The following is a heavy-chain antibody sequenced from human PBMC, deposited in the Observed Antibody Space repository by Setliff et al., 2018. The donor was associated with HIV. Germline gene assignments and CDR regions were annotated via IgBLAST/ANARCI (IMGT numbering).Heavy chain of an antibody. Sequence: LSLTCTVSGVSVRSGDHWSWVRQAPGKGLEWVAVIWYDGSNKYYADSVKGRFTISRDNSKNTLYLQMNSLRAEDTAVYYCAKTPSSGWYSLYLDYWGQGTLVTVSS. CDR2: IWYDGSNK. J-gene: IGHJ4*02. CDR1: GVSVRSGD. D-gene: IGHD6-19*01. V-gene: IGHV3-33*06. CDR3: AKTPSSGWYSLYLDY.